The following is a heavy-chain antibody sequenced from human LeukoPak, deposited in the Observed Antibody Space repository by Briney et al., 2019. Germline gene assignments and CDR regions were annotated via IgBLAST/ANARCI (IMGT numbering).Heavy chain of an antibody. CDR1: GGSFSGYY. J-gene: IGHJ6*02. V-gene: IGHV4-39*01. CDR3: ARPAIYDFWSGYLGYYGMDV. Sequence: SKTLSLTCAVYGGSFSGYYWGWIRQPPGKGLEWIGSIYYSGSTYYNPSLKSRVTISVDTSKNQFSLKLSSVTAADTAVYYCARPAIYDFWSGYLGYYGMDVWGQGTTVTVSS. D-gene: IGHD3-3*01. CDR2: IYYSGST.